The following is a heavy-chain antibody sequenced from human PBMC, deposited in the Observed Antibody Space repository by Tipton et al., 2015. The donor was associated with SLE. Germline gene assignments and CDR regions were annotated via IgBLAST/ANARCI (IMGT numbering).Heavy chain of an antibody. J-gene: IGHJ4*02. Sequence: TLSLTCNVSDDSFDSFYWSWIRQPAEKGLEWIGRIYNDAKTNFNPSLESRVTMSVDRSRNQVSLKLSFVTAADTAVYYCAASSSAYFDSWGRGTLVTVSS. V-gene: IGHV4-4*07. D-gene: IGHD6-19*01. CDR3: AASSSAYFDS. CDR2: IYNDAKT. CDR1: DDSFDSFY.